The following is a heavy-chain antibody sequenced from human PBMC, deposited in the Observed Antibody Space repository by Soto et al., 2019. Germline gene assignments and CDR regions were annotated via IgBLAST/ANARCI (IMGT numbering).Heavy chain of an antibody. CDR2: FDPEDGET. V-gene: IGHV1-24*01. Sequence: ASVKVSCKVSGYTLTELSMHWVRQAPGKGLEWMGGFDPEDGETIYAQKFQGRVTMTEDTSTDTAYMELSSLRSEDTAVYYCATPFPHPIRYYYYGMDVWGQGTTVTVSS. CDR3: ATPFPHPIRYYYYGMDV. CDR1: GYTLTELS. D-gene: IGHD3-3*02. J-gene: IGHJ6*02.